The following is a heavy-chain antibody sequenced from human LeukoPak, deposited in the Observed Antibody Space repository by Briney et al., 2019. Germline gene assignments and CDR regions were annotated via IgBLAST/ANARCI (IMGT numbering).Heavy chain of an antibody. CDR2: INNDGSTT. Sequence: GGSLRLPCAAWVFPFSRRWMHGVRRARGRALVGVSRINNDGSTTTYANSVRGRFTISRDNAKNTLYLQMNSLRDEDTAVYSCARAHLSVAGRTPDYWGQGTLVTVS. J-gene: IGHJ4*02. CDR1: VFPFSRRW. V-gene: IGHV3-74*01. D-gene: IGHD6-19*01. CDR3: ARAHLSVAGRTPDY.